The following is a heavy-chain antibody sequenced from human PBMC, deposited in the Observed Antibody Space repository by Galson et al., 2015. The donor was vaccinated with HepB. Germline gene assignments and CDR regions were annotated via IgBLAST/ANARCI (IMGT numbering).Heavy chain of an antibody. CDR3: AREHSSTWSFDS. Sequence: SLRLSCAASGFTFSAYSMNWVRQPPGKGLEWVSYISGSSSVTYYADSVKGRFTISRDNAKNSLYLQMDSLRAEDTAVYYCAREHSSTWSFDSWGQGTLVTISS. J-gene: IGHJ4*02. D-gene: IGHD6-13*01. CDR1: GFTFSAYS. CDR2: ISGSSSVT. V-gene: IGHV3-48*04.